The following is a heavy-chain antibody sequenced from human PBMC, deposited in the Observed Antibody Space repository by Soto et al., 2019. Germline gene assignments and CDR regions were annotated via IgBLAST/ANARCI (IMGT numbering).Heavy chain of an antibody. Sequence: QAQLEQSGGEVKKPGSSLKVSCKASRVAFSKFIVTWVRQAPGLGLELVLVIIPIFGTANYAQKFQGRVTITADESTSTSYMEVNNLRSEDTAVYYCAKVRYSSPMGYYYGMDVWGQGTTVTVSS. D-gene: IGHD6-19*01. CDR3: AKVRYSSPMGYYYGMDV. CDR2: IIPIFGTA. J-gene: IGHJ6*02. V-gene: IGHV1-69*01. CDR1: RVAFSKFI.